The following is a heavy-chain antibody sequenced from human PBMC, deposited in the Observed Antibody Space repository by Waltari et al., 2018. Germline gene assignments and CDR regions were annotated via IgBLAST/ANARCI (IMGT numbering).Heavy chain of an antibody. CDR2: ISSSSSYI. CDR3: ARGDIKNYYGMDV. Sequence: EVQLVESGGGLVKPGGSLRLSCAASGFTFSSYSMNWVRQAPGKGLEWVSSISSSSSYIYYADSVKGRFTISRDNAKNSLYLQMNSLRSEDTAVYYCARGDIKNYYGMDVWGKGTTVTVSS. J-gene: IGHJ6*04. CDR1: GFTFSSYS. V-gene: IGHV3-21*04.